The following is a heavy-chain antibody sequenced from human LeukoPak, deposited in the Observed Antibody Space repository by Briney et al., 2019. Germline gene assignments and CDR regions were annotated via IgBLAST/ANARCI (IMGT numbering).Heavy chain of an antibody. Sequence: SETLSLTCTVSGYSISSGYYWGWIRQPPGKGLEWIGSIYHSGSTYYNPSLKSRVTISVDTSKNQFSLKLSSVTAADTAVYYCARVLGMTTVTMYYFDYWGQGTLVTVSS. CDR3: ARVLGMTTVTMYYFDY. V-gene: IGHV4-38-2*02. CDR1: GYSISSGYY. D-gene: IGHD4-11*01. J-gene: IGHJ4*02. CDR2: IYHSGST.